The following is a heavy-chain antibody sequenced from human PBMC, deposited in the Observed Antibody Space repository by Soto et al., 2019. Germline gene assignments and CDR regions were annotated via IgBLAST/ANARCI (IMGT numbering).Heavy chain of an antibody. Sequence: QITLKESGPPLVKPTQTLTLTCTFSGFSLSTSGVGVGWIRQPPGKALEWLALIYWDDDKRYSPSLKSRLTITKGPXXTXVXXTLTNMDPVDTAPYYCAHSWRSYWGGDCYYNWPDPWGQGTLVPVSS. J-gene: IGHJ5*02. CDR1: GFSLSTSGVG. V-gene: IGHV2-5*02. CDR3: AHSWRSYWGGDCYYNWPDP. D-gene: IGHD2-21*02. CDR2: IYWDDDK.